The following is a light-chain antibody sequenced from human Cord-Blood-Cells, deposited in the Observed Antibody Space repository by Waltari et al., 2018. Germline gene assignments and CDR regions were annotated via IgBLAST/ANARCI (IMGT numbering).Light chain of an antibody. CDR3: QQSYSTPRT. Sequence: DIQMTQSPSSLSASVGDRVTITCRASQSISSYLNCYQQKTGKAPKLLIYAAFSLQSGVPSRFSGSGSGTDFTLTISSLQPEDFATYYCQQSYSTPRTFGQGTKVEIK. V-gene: IGKV1-39*01. CDR1: QSISSY. J-gene: IGKJ1*01. CDR2: AAF.